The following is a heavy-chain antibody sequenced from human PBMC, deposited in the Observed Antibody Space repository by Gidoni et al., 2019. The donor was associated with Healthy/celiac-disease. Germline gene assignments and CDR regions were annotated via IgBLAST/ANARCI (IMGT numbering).Heavy chain of an antibody. Sequence: QVQLVQSGAEVKKPGASVKVSCKVSGYTLTELSMHWVRQAPGKGLEWMGGFDPEEGETIYAQKFQGRVTRTEDTSTDTAYMELSSLRSEDTAVYYCAKAGGWELPPGYWGQGTLVTVSS. CDR3: AKAGGWELPPGY. CDR2: FDPEEGET. CDR1: GYTLTELS. V-gene: IGHV1-24*01. D-gene: IGHD1-26*01. J-gene: IGHJ4*02.